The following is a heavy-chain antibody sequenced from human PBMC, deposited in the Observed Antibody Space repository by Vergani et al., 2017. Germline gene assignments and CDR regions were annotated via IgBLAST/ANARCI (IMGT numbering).Heavy chain of an antibody. J-gene: IGHJ4*02. V-gene: IGHV4-30-2*01. Sequence: QVQLQESGSGLVKPSQTLSLTCAVSGGSISSGGYSWSWIRQPPGKGLEWIGYIYHSGSTYYNPSLKSRVTISVDRSKNQFSLKLSSVTAADTAVYYCARDAAAGLHYFDYWGQGTLVTVSS. D-gene: IGHD6-13*01. CDR2: IYHSGST. CDR1: GGSISSGGYS. CDR3: ARDAAAGLHYFDY.